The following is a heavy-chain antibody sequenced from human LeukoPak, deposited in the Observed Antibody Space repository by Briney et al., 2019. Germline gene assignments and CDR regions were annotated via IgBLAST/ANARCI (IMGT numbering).Heavy chain of an antibody. D-gene: IGHD6-13*01. CDR3: AKESYSTSWQLDS. CDR2: ISHTSDAI. V-gene: IGHV3-48*01. J-gene: IGHJ4*02. CDR1: GFTFSTYG. Sequence: GGSLRLSCAASGFTFSTYGMNWVRQAPGKGLEWVSYISHTSDAIYYPDSVKGRFTISRDNAKNSLYLQMNSLRAEDTAVYYCAKESYSTSWQLDSWGQGTLVTVSS.